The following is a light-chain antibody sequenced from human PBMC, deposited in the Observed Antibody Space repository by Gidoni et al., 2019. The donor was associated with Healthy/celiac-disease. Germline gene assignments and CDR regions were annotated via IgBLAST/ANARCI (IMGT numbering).Light chain of an antibody. CDR3: QQYNNWPRT. Sequence: EIVMPHSPATLSVSPGERATLSCRASQSVSSSLAWYQQKPGQAPRLLIYGAATRATGIPARLRGSGSGTEFTLTISSRQSEDFAVYYCQQYNNWPRTFXQXTKLEIK. CDR2: GAA. V-gene: IGKV3-15*01. CDR1: QSVSSS. J-gene: IGKJ2*01.